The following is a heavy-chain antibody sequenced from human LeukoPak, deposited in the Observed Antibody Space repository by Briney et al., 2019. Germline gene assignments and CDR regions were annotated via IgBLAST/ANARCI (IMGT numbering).Heavy chain of an antibody. Sequence: SETLSLTCTVSGGSISSSSYYWGWVHQPPGKGLEWIANIYYSGSTYYSPSLRSRVTISVDTSKNQFSLKLTSVTAADTAVYYCARHASVSGNWPRPLDYWGQGSLVTVSS. CDR1: GGSISSSSYY. J-gene: IGHJ4*02. CDR3: ARHASVSGNWPRPLDY. V-gene: IGHV4-39*01. CDR2: IYYSGST. D-gene: IGHD3-3*01.